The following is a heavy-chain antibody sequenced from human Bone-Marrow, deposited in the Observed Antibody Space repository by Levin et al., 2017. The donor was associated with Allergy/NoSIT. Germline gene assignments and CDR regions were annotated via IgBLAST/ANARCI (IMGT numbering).Heavy chain of an antibody. J-gene: IGHJ4*02. D-gene: IGHD7-27*01. V-gene: IGHV3-30*18. CDR2: VLNDGDQK. CDR1: GITFSYYD. CDR3: AKQGSLGPYYFDY. Sequence: GGSLRLSCEVSGITFSYYDMHWVRQAPGKGLEWVAVVLNDGDQKYYEVSVMGRFSISRDNSKNTLYLQMNSLRPEDTAVYYCAKQGSLGPYYFDYWGQGTLVTVSS.